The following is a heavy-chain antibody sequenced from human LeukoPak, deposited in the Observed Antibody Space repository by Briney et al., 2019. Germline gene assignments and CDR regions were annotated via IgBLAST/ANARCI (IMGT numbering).Heavy chain of an antibody. CDR1: GFTFSNYD. Sequence: GGSLRLSCVASGFTFSNYDMHWVRQAPGKGLEWVAIISYDGSNKYFVDSVKGLFTISRDNSKNTLYLQMNSLRAEDTAVYYCAKGPDRSGYYSLDYWGQGTLVTVSS. J-gene: IGHJ4*02. V-gene: IGHV3-30*18. CDR2: ISYDGSNK. D-gene: IGHD3-22*01. CDR3: AKGPDRSGYYSLDY.